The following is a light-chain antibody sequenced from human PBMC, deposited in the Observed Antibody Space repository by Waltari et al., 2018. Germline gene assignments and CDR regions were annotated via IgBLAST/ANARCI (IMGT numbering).Light chain of an antibody. J-gene: IGKJ3*01. Sequence: DIQMTQSPSSLSASVGDRVTITCRASQGISNYLAWYQQKPGKVPKLLIYAASTLQSWVPSPFSGSGSGTDFTLPLSSLQPEDVAPYYCQKYNSAPPPFGPGPTVDIK. V-gene: IGKV1-27*01. CDR1: QGISNY. CDR2: AAS. CDR3: QKYNSAPPP.